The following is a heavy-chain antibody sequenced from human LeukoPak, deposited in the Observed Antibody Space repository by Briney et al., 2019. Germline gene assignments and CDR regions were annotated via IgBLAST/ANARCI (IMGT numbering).Heavy chain of an antibody. CDR3: ATRERFFRSFDY. D-gene: IGHD3-3*01. J-gene: IGHJ4*02. V-gene: IGHV1-24*01. CDR2: FDPEDGET. CDR1: GYTFTSYG. Sequence: ASVKVSCKASGYTFTSYGISWVRQAPGQGLEWMGGFDPEDGETIYAQKFQGRVTMTEDTSTDTAYMELSSLRSEDTAVYYCATRERFFRSFDYWGQGTLVTVSS.